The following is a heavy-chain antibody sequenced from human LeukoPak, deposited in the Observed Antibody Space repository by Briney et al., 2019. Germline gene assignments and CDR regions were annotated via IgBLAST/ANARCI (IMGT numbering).Heavy chain of an antibody. CDR1: GFTFSSYW. Sequence: GGSLRLSCAASGFTFSSYWMHWVRQAAGKGLEWVSRINSDGSSTSYADSVKGRFTISRDNAKNTLYLQMNSLRAEDTAVYYCARAGQFDYFDYWGQGTLVTVSS. D-gene: IGHD1-14*01. V-gene: IGHV3-74*01. J-gene: IGHJ4*02. CDR3: ARAGQFDYFDY. CDR2: INSDGSST.